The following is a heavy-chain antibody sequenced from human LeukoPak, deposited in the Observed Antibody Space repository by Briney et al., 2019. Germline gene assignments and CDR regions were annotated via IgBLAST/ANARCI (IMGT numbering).Heavy chain of an antibody. CDR3: AREGDYDSSGYYLVP. CDR1: GGSISSYY. Sequence: PSETLSLTCTVSGGSISSYYWSWIRQPPGKGLEWIGYIYYSGSTSYNPSLKGRVTISVDTSKNQFSLKLSSVTAADTAVYYCAREGDYDSSGYYLVPWGQGTLVTVSS. J-gene: IGHJ5*02. V-gene: IGHV4-59*01. D-gene: IGHD3-22*01. CDR2: IYYSGST.